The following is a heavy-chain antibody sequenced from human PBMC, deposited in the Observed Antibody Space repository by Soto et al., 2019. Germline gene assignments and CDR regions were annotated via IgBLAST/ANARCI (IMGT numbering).Heavy chain of an antibody. CDR2: VNAGNENT. CDR3: ATQSPDYANRDFDY. CDR1: GYRFTKYD. Sequence: VQLAQSGAEVKKPGASVKVSCQASGYRFTKYDIHWVRQAPGKRLGWMGWVNAGNENTKSSQKFQGRVSITWDTAASTVYMELSSLRSEDTAVYFCATQSPDYANRDFDYWGQGTLVTVSS. J-gene: IGHJ4*02. V-gene: IGHV1-3*01. D-gene: IGHD4-17*01.